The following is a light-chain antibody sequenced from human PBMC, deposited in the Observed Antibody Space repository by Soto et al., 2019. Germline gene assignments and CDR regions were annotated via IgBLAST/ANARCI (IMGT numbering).Light chain of an antibody. J-gene: IGKJ4*01. CDR1: QSVSSSN. Sequence: EIVLTQSPGTLSLSPGERATLSCRASQSVSSSNLAWYQQKPGQTPRLLIYGASSRATGIPDRFSGSGSGTDFTLTISRLEPEDFAAYYCQQYGSSPLTFGGGTKVEIK. V-gene: IGKV3-20*01. CDR2: GAS. CDR3: QQYGSSPLT.